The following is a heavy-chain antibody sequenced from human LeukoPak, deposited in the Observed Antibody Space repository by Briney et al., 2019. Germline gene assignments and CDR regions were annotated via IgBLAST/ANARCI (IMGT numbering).Heavy chain of an antibody. CDR1: GGSFSGYY. D-gene: IGHD6-13*01. CDR3: ARDAGAAAGPEYYFDY. Sequence: PSETLSLTCAVYGGSFSGYYWSWVRQSPGKGRGWSGEINNSGKSKYNPSLKRGGTISLETSKNQFTRKGSSVTAADTAVYYCARDAGAAAGPEYYFDYWGRGTLVTVSS. CDR2: INNSGKS. J-gene: IGHJ4*02. V-gene: IGHV4-34*01.